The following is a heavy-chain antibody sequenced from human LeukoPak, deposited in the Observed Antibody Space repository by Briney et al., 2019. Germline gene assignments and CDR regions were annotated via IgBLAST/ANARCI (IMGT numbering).Heavy chain of an antibody. Sequence: SQTLSLTCTVSGGSISSGDYYWSWIRQPPGEGLEWIGYIYYSWSTYYNPSLQSRVIISVDTSKSQFSLKLTSVTAADTAVYYCARALYSMTTVTTEYWFDYWGQGTLVTVSS. V-gene: IGHV4-30-4*01. D-gene: IGHD4-17*01. J-gene: IGHJ4*02. CDR2: IYYSWST. CDR3: ARALYSMTTVTTEYWFDY. CDR1: GGSISSGDYY.